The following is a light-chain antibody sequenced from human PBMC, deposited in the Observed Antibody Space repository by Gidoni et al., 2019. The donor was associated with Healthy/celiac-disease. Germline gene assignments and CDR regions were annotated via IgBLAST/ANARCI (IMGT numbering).Light chain of an antibody. J-gene: IGLJ1*01. V-gene: IGLV2-14*01. CDR2: EVS. CDR1: SSDVGGYNY. Sequence: QSALTQPASVSGSPGKSITISCTGTSSDVGGYNYVSWYQQHPGKAPKLMIYEVSTRPSVVSNRFSGSKSGNTASLTISGLQAEDEADYYCSSYTSSSTRVFGTGTKVTVL. CDR3: SSYTSSSTRV.